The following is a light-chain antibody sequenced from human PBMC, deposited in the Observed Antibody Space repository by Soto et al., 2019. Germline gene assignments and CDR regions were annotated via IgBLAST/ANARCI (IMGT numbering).Light chain of an antibody. J-gene: IGKJ1*01. CDR1: RSIGTS. V-gene: IGKV1-39*01. CDR3: QQSYTTPWT. Sequence: DIQMTQSPSSLSASIGDRVTITCRASRSIGTSLNWYQQKPGKAPNLLIYTASTLQSGVPSRFSGSGSGADFTLTISSLQPEDSATFYCQQSYTTPWTFGQGTKVEIK. CDR2: TAS.